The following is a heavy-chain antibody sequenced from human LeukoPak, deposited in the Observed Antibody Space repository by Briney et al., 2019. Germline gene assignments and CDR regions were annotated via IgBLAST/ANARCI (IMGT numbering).Heavy chain of an antibody. D-gene: IGHD3-22*01. CDR3: ARGGAGYSDSSGYYKRPNHFDY. Sequence: SDTLSLTCTVSGDSISSASVYWGWIRQPPGKGLEWIGWLLYHDTTYYNPFLKSRVTISVEPSQTQFSLKLTSATVADTAVYYCARGGAGYSDSSGYYKRPNHFDYWGQGTLVPASS. CDR1: GDSISSASVY. J-gene: IGHJ4*02. CDR2: LLYHDTT. V-gene: IGHV4-39*01.